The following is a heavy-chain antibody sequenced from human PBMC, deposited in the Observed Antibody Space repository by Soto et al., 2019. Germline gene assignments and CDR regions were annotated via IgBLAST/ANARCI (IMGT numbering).Heavy chain of an antibody. D-gene: IGHD6-19*01. J-gene: IGHJ4*02. CDR2: ISSSGSTI. Sequence: VGSLRLSCAASGFTFSSYEMNWVRQAPGKGLEWVSYISSSGSTIYYADSVKGRFTISRDNAKNSLYLQMNSLRAEDTAVYYCARDPSQVYDSSGWSTHFDYWGQGTLVTVSS. V-gene: IGHV3-48*03. CDR1: GFTFSSYE. CDR3: ARDPSQVYDSSGWSTHFDY.